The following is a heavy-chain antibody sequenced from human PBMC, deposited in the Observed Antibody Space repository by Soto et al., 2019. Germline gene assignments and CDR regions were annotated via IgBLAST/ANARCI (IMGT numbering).Heavy chain of an antibody. CDR1: GGSIGSYY. D-gene: IGHD6-13*01. J-gene: IGHJ4*02. Sequence: ETLSLTCTVSGGSIGSYYWSWIRQPPGKGLEWIGYIYYSGSTNYNPSLKSRVTISVDTSKNQFSLKLSSVTAADTAVYYCARHRYSHFDYWGQGTLVTVSS. CDR2: IYYSGST. CDR3: ARHRYSHFDY. V-gene: IGHV4-59*08.